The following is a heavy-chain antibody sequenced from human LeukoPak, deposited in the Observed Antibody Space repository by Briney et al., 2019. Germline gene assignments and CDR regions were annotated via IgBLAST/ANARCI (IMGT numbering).Heavy chain of an antibody. V-gene: IGHV1-69*11. CDR3: ASKGGYSSSWYGGYFDY. CDR2: IIPILDTT. CDR1: GGTLSNYA. Sequence: ASVKVSCKASGGTLSNYAINWVRQAPGQGLEWMGRIIPILDTTNYAQKFQGRVTIITDESTSTAYMELSSLRSEDTAVYYCASKGGYSSSWYGGYFDYWGQGTLVTVSS. D-gene: IGHD6-13*01. J-gene: IGHJ4*02.